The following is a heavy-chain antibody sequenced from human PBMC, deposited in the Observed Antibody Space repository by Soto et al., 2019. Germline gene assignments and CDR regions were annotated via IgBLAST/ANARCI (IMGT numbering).Heavy chain of an antibody. Sequence: SVEVSCKASGGTFSSYAISWVRQAPGQGLEWMGGIIPIFGTANYAQKFQGRVTITADESASTAYMELSSLRSEDTAVYYCARRVSLYDILTGFNWFDPWGQGTLVTVS. J-gene: IGHJ5*02. V-gene: IGHV1-69*13. D-gene: IGHD3-9*01. CDR3: ARRVSLYDILTGFNWFDP. CDR2: IIPIFGTA. CDR1: GGTFSSYA.